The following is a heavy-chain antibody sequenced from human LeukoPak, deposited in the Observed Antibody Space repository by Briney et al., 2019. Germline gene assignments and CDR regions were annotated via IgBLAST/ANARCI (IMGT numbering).Heavy chain of an antibody. CDR3: ARGAKLRVRNWFDP. J-gene: IGHJ5*02. D-gene: IGHD1-7*01. V-gene: IGHV4-34*01. CDR2: INHSGST. CDR1: GGSFSGYY. Sequence: PSETLSLTCAVYGGSFSGYYWSWIRQPPGKGLEWIGEINHSGSTNYNPSLKSRVTISVDTSKNQFSLKPSSVTAADTAVYYCARGAKLRVRNWFDPWGQGTLVTVSS.